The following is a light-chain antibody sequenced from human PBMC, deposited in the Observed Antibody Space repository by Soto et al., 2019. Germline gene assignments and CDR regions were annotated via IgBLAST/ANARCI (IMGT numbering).Light chain of an antibody. J-gene: IGLJ1*01. Sequence: QSALTQPPSVSGAPGPGVTISCTGSSSNIGAGYDVHWYQQLPGTAPKLLIYGNSNRPSGVPDRFSGSKSGTSTSLAITGLQAKEEADYYCQSYDSSLSGYVVXSGTNITVL. CDR3: QSYDSSLSGYV. CDR1: SSNIGAGYD. V-gene: IGLV1-40*01. CDR2: GNS.